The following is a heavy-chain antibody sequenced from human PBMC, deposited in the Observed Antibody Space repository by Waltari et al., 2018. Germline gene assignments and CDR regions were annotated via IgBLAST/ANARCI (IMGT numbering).Heavy chain of an antibody. J-gene: IGHJ4*02. Sequence: EVQLVESGGGLVQPGGSLRLSCVASGFTFNSYWMSWVRQAPGKGLEWVANINEEGSGKYYVDSVKGRFTIFRDNAKNSLHLQMNSLRVEDTAIYYCARAPATSANYWGQGSLVTVSS. CDR3: ARAPATSANY. D-gene: IGHD6-13*01. V-gene: IGHV3-7*01. CDR1: GFTFNSYW. CDR2: INEEGSGK.